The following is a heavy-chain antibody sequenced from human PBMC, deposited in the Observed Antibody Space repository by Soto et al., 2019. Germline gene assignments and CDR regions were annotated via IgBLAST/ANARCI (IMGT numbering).Heavy chain of an antibody. J-gene: IGHJ4*02. Sequence: GESLKISCKGSGYSFTSYWIGWVRQMPGKGLEWMGIIYPGDSDSRYSTSFQGQVTMSVDKSISTAYLQWSSLKASDTAMYYCARRGTCLQRHFDYWGQGTLVTVSS. CDR1: GYSFTSYW. D-gene: IGHD3-16*01. CDR3: ARRGTCLQRHFDY. V-gene: IGHV5-51*01. CDR2: IYPGDSDS.